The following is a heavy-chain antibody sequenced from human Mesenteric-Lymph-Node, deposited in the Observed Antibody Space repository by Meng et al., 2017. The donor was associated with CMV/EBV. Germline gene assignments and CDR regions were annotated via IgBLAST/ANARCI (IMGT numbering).Heavy chain of an antibody. CDR1: GFTFSSYA. J-gene: IGHJ6*02. D-gene: IGHD3-3*01. CDR3: ARDSHDFWSGYFAYYYYGMDV. Sequence: GESLKISCAASGFTFSSYAMSWVRQAPGKGLEWVSSISSSSSYIYYADSVKGRFTISRDNAKNSLYLQMNSLRAEDTAVYYCARDSHDFWSGYFAYYYYGMDVWGQGTTVTVSS. CDR2: ISSSSSYI. V-gene: IGHV3-21*01.